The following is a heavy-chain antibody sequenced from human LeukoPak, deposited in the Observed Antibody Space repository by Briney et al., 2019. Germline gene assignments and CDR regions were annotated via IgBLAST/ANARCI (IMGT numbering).Heavy chain of an antibody. CDR1: GFTVSSNY. V-gene: IGHV3-66*01. Sequence: PGGSLRLSCAASGFTVSSNYMSWVRQAPGKGLEWVSVIYSGGSTYYADSVKGRFTISRDNSKNTLYLQMNSLRAEDTAVYYCARAAGYCSSTSCYVDTTVNYYYYYGMDVWGQGTTVTVSS. J-gene: IGHJ6*02. CDR2: IYSGGST. CDR3: ARAAGYCSSTSCYVDTTVNYYYYYGMDV. D-gene: IGHD2-2*01.